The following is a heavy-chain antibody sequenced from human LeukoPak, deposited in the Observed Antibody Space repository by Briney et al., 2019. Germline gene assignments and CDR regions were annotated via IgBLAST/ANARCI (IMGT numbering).Heavy chain of an antibody. CDR3: PRFSYDSSGYYGFDY. J-gene: IGHJ4*02. Sequence: SETLSLTCTVSDGSISNYYWSWIRQPAGKGLEWIGRIYTSGSTNYNPSLKSRVTMSVDTSKNQFSLKLSSVTAADTAVYYCPRFSYDSSGYYGFDYWGQGTLVTVSS. D-gene: IGHD3-22*01. V-gene: IGHV4-4*07. CDR1: DGSISNYY. CDR2: IYTSGST.